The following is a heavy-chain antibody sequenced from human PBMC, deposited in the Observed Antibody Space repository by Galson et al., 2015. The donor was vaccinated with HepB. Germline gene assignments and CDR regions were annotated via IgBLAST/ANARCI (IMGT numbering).Heavy chain of an antibody. CDR1: GYTFTGYY. V-gene: IGHV1-2*06. J-gene: IGHJ4*02. Sequence: SVKVSCKASGYTFTGYYMHWVRQAPGQGLEWMGRINPNSGGTNYAQKFQGRVTMTRDTSISTAYMELSRLRSDDTAVYYCARGPQWYWGHDSSSWEFDYWGQGTLVTVSS. CDR3: ARGPQWYWGHDSSSWEFDY. D-gene: IGHD6-13*01. CDR2: INPNSGGT.